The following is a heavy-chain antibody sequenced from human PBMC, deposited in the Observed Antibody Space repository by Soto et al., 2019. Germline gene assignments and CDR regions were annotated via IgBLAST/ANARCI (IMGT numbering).Heavy chain of an antibody. Sequence: SETLSLTCTVSGGSISSYYWSWIRQPPGKGLEWIGYIYYSGSTNYNPSLKSRVTISVDTSKNQFSLKLSSVTAADTAVYYCARERAAAGNWFDPWGQGTLVTVSS. CDR1: GGSISSYY. CDR3: ARERAAAGNWFDP. V-gene: IGHV4-59*01. J-gene: IGHJ5*02. CDR2: IYYSGST. D-gene: IGHD6-13*01.